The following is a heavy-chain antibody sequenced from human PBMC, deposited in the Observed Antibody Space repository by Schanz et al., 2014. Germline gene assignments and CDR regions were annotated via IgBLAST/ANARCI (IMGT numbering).Heavy chain of an antibody. CDR1: GFMFEDYD. CDR3: AKDIRIRLFFQFDS. J-gene: IGHJ4*02. V-gene: IGHV3-9*01. CDR2: ISWNGAGI. Sequence: EEQLVESGGGLVQPGRSLRLSCAASGFMFEDYDMHWVRQAPGKGLEWVSGISWNGAGIGYADSVKGRFTISRDNAKNSLYLQMNSVTAEDTALYYCAKDIRIRLFFQFDSWGQGTLVTVSS. D-gene: IGHD3-3*01.